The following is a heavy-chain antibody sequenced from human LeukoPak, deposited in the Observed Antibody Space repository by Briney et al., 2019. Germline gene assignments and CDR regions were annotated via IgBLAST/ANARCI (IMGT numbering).Heavy chain of an antibody. J-gene: IGHJ4*02. CDR2: IYYSGST. V-gene: IGHV4-59*08. Sequence: SETLSLTCTVSGGSISSYYWSWIRQPPGKGLEWIGYIYYSGSTNYNPSLKSRVTISVDTSRNQFSLNLTSVTAADTAVYFCARHPNYYGSGWGQGIQVTVSS. CDR3: ARHPNYYGSG. D-gene: IGHD3-10*01. CDR1: GGSISSYY.